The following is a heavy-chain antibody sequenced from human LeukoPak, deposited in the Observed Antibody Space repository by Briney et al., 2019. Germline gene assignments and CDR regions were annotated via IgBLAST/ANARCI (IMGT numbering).Heavy chain of an antibody. D-gene: IGHD6-19*01. V-gene: IGHV7-4-1*02. Sequence: ASVKVSCKASGGTISSFAISWVRQAPGQGLEWMGGINTNTGNPTYAQGFTGRFVFSLDTSVSTAYLQISSLKAEDTAVYYCARLAVAGTRISDYWGQGTLVTVSS. CDR1: GGTISSFA. CDR2: INTNTGNP. CDR3: ARLAVAGTRISDY. J-gene: IGHJ4*02.